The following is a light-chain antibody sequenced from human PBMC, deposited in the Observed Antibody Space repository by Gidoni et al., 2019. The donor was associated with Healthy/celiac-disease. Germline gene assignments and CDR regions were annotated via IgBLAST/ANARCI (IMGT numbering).Light chain of an antibody. CDR1: QSVSSN. CDR3: QQYNNWPCT. CDR2: GAS. Sequence: IVMTQPPAPLSVSPGERATPSCRASQSVSSNLAWYQQKPGQAPRLLIYGASTRATGIPARFSGSGSGTEFTLTISSLQSEDFAVYYCQQYNNWPCTFGQGTKLEIK. V-gene: IGKV3-15*01. J-gene: IGKJ2*02.